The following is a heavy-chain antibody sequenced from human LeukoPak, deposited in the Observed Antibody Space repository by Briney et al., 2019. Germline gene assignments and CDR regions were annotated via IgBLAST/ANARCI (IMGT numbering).Heavy chain of an antibody. CDR1: GFTFSDYS. CDR2: ISSSDTTM. D-gene: IGHD2-15*01. J-gene: IGHJ5*02. V-gene: IGHV3-48*02. Sequence: GGSLSLSCAASGFTFSDYSMSWVRRAPGKGLDWVSYISSSDTTMYYADSAKGRFTISRDNAKHSLYLQMNSLRDEDTAVYYCAVEGYCSGGACYTNWFVPWGQGTLVTVSS. CDR3: AVEGYCSGGACYTNWFVP.